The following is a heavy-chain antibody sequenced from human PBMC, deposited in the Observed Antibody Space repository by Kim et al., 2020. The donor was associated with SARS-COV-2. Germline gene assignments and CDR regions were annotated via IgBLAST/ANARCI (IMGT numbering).Heavy chain of an antibody. CDR2: IYSGGSST. CDR3: AKEQDDILTGRHYYYYGMDV. D-gene: IGHD3-9*01. J-gene: IGHJ6*02. V-gene: IGHV3-23*03. CDR1: GFTFSSYA. Sequence: GGSLRLSCAASGFTFSSYAMSWVRQAPGKGLEWVSVIYSGGSSTYYADSVKGRFTISRDNSKNTLYLQMNSLRAEDTAGYYCAKEQDDILTGRHYYYYGMDVWGQETTVTVSS.